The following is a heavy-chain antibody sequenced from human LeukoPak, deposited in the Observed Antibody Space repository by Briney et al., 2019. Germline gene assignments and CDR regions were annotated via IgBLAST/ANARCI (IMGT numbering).Heavy chain of an antibody. Sequence: GRSLRLSCAASGFTFSSYGMHWVRQAPGKGLEWVAVISHDGSNKYYADSVKGRFTISRDNSKNTLYLQMNSLRAEDTAVYYCVKDLGSSGYFDYWGQGTLVTVSS. J-gene: IGHJ4*02. CDR1: GFTFSSYG. V-gene: IGHV3-30*18. D-gene: IGHD3-22*01. CDR3: VKDLGSSGYFDY. CDR2: ISHDGSNK.